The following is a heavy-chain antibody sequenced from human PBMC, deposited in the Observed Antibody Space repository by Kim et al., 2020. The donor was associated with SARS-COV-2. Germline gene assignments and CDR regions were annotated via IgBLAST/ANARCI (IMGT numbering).Heavy chain of an antibody. J-gene: IGHJ6*02. CDR3: ARWGLANMRGMDV. V-gene: IGHV3-21*01. D-gene: IGHD2-21*01. Sequence: YYADSLKGRFTIPRAKAKNSLYLQMNSRRVEDTAVYYCARWGLANMRGMDVWGQGTTVTVSS.